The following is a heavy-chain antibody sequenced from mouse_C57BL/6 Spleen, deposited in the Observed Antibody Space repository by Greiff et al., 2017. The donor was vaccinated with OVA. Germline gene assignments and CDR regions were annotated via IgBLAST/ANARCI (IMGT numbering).Heavy chain of an antibody. CDR2: IWGGGSK. V-gene: IGHV2-9*01. J-gene: IGHJ4*01. D-gene: IGHD2-5*01. CDR3: AQRGWYSNSGSMDF. CDR1: GFSLTSYG. Sequence: VQLVESGPGLVAPSQSLSITCTVSGFSLTSYGVDWVRQPPGKGLEWLGVIWGGGSKNYNSALMSRLSTSKETSKSQGFLKMSSPQTDDTVMYYGAQRGWYSNSGSMDFWGQGTSVTVSS.